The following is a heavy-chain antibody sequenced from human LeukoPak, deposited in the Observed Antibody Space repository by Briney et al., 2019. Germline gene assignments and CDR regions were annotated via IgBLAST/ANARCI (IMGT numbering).Heavy chain of an antibody. CDR2: IYYSGST. CDR3: ARRYGDYGYYYYYYMDV. CDR1: GGSISSYY. V-gene: IGHV4-59*12. Sequence: SETLSLTCTVSGGSISSYYWSWIRQPPGKGLEWIGYIYYSGSTNYNPSLKSRVTISVDTSKNQFSLKLSSVTAADTAVYYCARRYGDYGYYYYYYMDVWGKGTTVTISS. D-gene: IGHD4-17*01. J-gene: IGHJ6*03.